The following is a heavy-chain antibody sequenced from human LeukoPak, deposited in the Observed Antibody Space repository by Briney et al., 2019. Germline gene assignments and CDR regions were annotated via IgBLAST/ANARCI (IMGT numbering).Heavy chain of an antibody. D-gene: IGHD3-9*01. CDR1: GGSFSGYY. CDR3: ARTYYDTLSGFLSGDYLSGGYFNY. Sequence: SETLSLTCAVYGGSFSGYYWSWIRQPPGKGLEWIGEINHSGSTNYNPSLKSRVTISVDTSKNQFSLRLTSVTAADTAVYYCARTYYDTLSGFLSGDYLSGGYFNYWGQGTLVTVSS. J-gene: IGHJ4*02. V-gene: IGHV4-34*01. CDR2: INHSGST.